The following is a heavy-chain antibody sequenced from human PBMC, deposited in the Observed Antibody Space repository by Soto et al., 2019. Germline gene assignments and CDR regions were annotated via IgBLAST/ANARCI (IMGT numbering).Heavy chain of an antibody. J-gene: IGHJ4*02. Sequence: GGSLRLSGAASGFTFSSYGMHWVGQAPGKGLEWVAVISYDGSNKYYADSVKGRFTISRDNSKNTLYLQMNSLRAEDTAVYYCAKGSGNYYDSSGYPYYFDYWGQGTLVTVSS. V-gene: IGHV3-30*18. D-gene: IGHD3-22*01. CDR2: ISYDGSNK. CDR3: AKGSGNYYDSSGYPYYFDY. CDR1: GFTFSSYG.